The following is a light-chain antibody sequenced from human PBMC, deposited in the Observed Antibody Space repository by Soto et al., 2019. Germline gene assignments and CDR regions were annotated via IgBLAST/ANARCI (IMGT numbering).Light chain of an antibody. CDR3: QQYNSYPLT. V-gene: IGKV1-5*03. Sequence: DIQMTQSPSTQSASVGDRVTITCRASQSISSWLAWYQQKPGKAPNLLIYKASSLESGVPSRFSGSGSGTEFTLTISSLQPDDFAIYYCQQYNSYPLTFGGGTKVEIK. J-gene: IGKJ4*01. CDR1: QSISSW. CDR2: KAS.